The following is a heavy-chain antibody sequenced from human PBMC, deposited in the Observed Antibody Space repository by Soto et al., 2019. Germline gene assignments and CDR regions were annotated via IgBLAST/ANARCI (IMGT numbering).Heavy chain of an antibody. CDR2: IRMGGSPI. V-gene: IGHV3-11*01. CDR1: GITFSHHY. J-gene: IGHJ4*02. CDR3: AKVVRVVGDSCDY. D-gene: IGHD5-12*01. Sequence: LRLSFAASGITFSHHYMSWFRQAPGKGLEWGSYIRMGGSPIYYADSVKAQSTISRDDAKNPLSLQMNSLKAGGTAVYYWAKVVRVVGDSCDYWGQGTLVPVSS.